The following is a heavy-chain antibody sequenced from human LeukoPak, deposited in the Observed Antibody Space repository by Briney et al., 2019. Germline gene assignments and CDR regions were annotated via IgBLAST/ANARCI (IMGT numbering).Heavy chain of an antibody. CDR2: IKQDGSEK. CDR1: GFSFSTYW. CDR3: ARDYNYYYGMDV. D-gene: IGHD2-2*02. Sequence: GGSLRLSCAASGFSFSTYWMTWVRQAPGKGLEWVANIKQDGSEKDYVDSVKGRFTISRDNAKNSLYLQMNSLRAEDTAVYYCARDYNYYYGMDVWGQGTTVTVSS. V-gene: IGHV3-7*01. J-gene: IGHJ6*02.